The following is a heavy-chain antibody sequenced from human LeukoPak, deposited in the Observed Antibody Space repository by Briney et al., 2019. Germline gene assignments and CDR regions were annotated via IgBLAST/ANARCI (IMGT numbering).Heavy chain of an antibody. CDR1: GFTFSSYA. D-gene: IGHD1-26*01. CDR2: IRGNGGST. J-gene: IGHJ4*02. CDR3: AKGDRSGSYSYFDY. Sequence: PGGSLRLSCAASGFTFSSYAMSWVRQAPGTGLEWVSAIRGNGGSTYYADSVKGRFPISRDNSKNTLYLQMNSLSAEDTAVYYCAKGDRSGSYSYFDYWGQGTLVTVSS. V-gene: IGHV3-23*01.